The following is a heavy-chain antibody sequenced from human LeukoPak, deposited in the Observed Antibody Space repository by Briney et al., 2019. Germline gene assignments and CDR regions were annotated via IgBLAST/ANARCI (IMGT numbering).Heavy chain of an antibody. D-gene: IGHD4-17*01. CDR3: ARDDYAY. Sequence: ASVKVSCKASGYTFTSYAMNWVRQAPGQGLEWMGWISGSSGSTKYAQKLQGRVTMTTDSSTGTSYMELRSLRFGDTAMFYCARDDYAYWGQGTQVTVSS. J-gene: IGHJ4*02. V-gene: IGHV1-18*01. CDR1: GYTFTSYA. CDR2: ISGSSGST.